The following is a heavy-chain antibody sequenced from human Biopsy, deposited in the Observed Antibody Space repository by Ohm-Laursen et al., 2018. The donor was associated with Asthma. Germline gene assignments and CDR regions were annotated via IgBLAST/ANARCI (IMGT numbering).Heavy chain of an antibody. Sequence: SLRPSCAASGFMFRSFGMHWVRQAPGRGLEWVAVISYDGNHKFYEDSVKGRFTISRDNSKNTLYLQMNSLRTEDTAVYYCAKRRGYSGHDNDYWGQGTLVIVSS. J-gene: IGHJ4*02. CDR1: GFMFRSFG. V-gene: IGHV3-30*18. CDR2: ISYDGNHK. CDR3: AKRRGYSGHDNDY. D-gene: IGHD5-12*01.